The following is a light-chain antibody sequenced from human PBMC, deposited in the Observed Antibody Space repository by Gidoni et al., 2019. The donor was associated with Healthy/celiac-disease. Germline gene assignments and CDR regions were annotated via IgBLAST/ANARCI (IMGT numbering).Light chain of an antibody. CDR3: QQRSNWPRT. CDR1: QSVSSY. J-gene: IGKJ1*01. V-gene: IGKV3-11*01. CDR2: DAS. Sequence: EIALTQSPATLSLSPGEIATLSCRASQSVSSYLAWYQQKPGQAPRLLIYDASNRATGIPARFSGSGSGTDFTLTISILEPEDFAVYYCQQRSNWPRTFGQGTKVEIK.